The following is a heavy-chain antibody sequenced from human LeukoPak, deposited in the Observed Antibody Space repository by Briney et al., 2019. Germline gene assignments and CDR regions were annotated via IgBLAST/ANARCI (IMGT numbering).Heavy chain of an antibody. Sequence: PIFGTANYAQKFQGRVTITADESTSTAYMELSSLRSEDTAVYYCARRSCGGDCYNELYFDYWGQGTLVTVSS. V-gene: IGHV1-69*01. D-gene: IGHD2-21*01. J-gene: IGHJ4*02. CDR2: PIFGTA. CDR3: ARRSCGGDCYNELYFDY.